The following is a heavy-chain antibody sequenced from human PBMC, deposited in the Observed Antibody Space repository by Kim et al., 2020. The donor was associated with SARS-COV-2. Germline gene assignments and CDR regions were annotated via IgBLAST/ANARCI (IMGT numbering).Heavy chain of an antibody. Sequence: ASVKVSCKASGYTFTRYTMNWVRQAPGQGLEWMGWINTNTGNPTYAQGFTGRFVFSLDTSVSTAYLQISSLKAEDTALYYCARGDVDTAMPSDYWGQGTLVAVSS. CDR1: GYTFTRYT. CDR2: INTNTGNP. CDR3: ARGDVDTAMPSDY. D-gene: IGHD5-18*01. J-gene: IGHJ4*02. V-gene: IGHV7-4-1*02.